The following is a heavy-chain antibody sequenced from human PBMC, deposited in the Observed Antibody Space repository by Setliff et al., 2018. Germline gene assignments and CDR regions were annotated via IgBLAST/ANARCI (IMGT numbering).Heavy chain of an antibody. V-gene: IGHV4-34*10. Sequence: SETLSLTCTVYGVSLSDYYWGWVRQSPGKGLDWIGEINHSGNTNYDPSLEGRISISVDTSKRQFYLKLSSVTAADMALYYFRFWSGYYKNDYLAHGTVVPLSS. CDR1: GVSLSDYY. CDR2: INHSGNT. J-gene: IGHJ4*01. D-gene: IGHD3-3*01. CDR3: RFWSGYYKNDY.